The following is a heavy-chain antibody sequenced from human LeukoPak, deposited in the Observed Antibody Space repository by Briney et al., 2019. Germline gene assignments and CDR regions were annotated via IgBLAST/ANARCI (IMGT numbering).Heavy chain of an antibody. CDR2: IWYDGSNK. CDR3: AKSGIVATIPLDY. J-gene: IGHJ4*02. CDR1: GFTFSSYG. V-gene: IGHV3-33*06. D-gene: IGHD5-12*01. Sequence: PGGSLRLSCAASGFTFSSYGMHWVRQAPGKGLEWVAVIWYDGSNKYYADSVKGRFTISRDNSKNTLYLQTNSLRAEDTAVYYCAKSGIVATIPLDYWGQGTLVTVSS.